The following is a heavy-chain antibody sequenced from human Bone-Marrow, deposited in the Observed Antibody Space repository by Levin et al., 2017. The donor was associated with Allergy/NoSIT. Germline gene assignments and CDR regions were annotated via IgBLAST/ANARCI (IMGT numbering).Heavy chain of an antibody. D-gene: IGHD1-1*01. Sequence: GGSLRLSCAASGFTFDDYAMHWVRQAPGKGLEWVSGISWNSGSIGYADSVKGRFTISRDNAKNSLYLQMNSLRAEDTALYYCAKDLGETGTTDYFDYWGQGTLVTVSS. CDR3: AKDLGETGTTDYFDY. J-gene: IGHJ4*02. V-gene: IGHV3-9*01. CDR1: GFTFDDYA. CDR2: ISWNSGSI.